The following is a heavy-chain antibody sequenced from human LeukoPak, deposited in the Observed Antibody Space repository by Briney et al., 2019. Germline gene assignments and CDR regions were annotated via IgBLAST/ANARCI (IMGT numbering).Heavy chain of an antibody. V-gene: IGHV3-48*04. CDR2: ISSSGSTI. D-gene: IGHD3-22*01. J-gene: IGHJ4*02. CDR1: GFTFSSYS. CDR3: AREGYYDSSGYYLTDY. Sequence: PGGSLRLSCAASGFTFSSYSMNWVRQAPGKGLEWVSYISSSGSTIYYADSVKGRFTISRDNAKNSLYLQMNSLRAEDTAVYYCAREGYYDSSGYYLTDYWGQGTLVTVSS.